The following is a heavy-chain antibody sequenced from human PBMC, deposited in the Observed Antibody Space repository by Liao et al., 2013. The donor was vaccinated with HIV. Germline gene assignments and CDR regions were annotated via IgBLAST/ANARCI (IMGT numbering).Heavy chain of an antibody. CDR1: GGSMSRGSYY. J-gene: IGHJ4*02. V-gene: IGHV4-61*02. Sequence: QLQLQESGPGLVKPSQTLSLTCTVSGGSMSRGSYYWSWIRQPAGKGLEWIGRIYTSGSINYNPSLKSRVTMSVDTSKNQFSLKLSSVTAADTAVYYCARGIPPDSWGQGTLVTVSS. CDR2: IYTSGSI. CDR3: ARGIPPDS.